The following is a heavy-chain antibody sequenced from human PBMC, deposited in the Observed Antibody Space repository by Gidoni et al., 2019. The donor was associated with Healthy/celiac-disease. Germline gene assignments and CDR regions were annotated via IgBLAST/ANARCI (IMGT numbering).Heavy chain of an antibody. CDR1: VFTFGDYP. Sequence: EVQLVESGGGLLQPVRSLRLSCTASVFTFGDYPMSCFRQAPGKGLEWVGFIRRKAYGGTTEYATSVKGRFTISRDDSKSIAYLKMNSLKTEDTAVYYCTRDVGYCSSTSCHNDYGDYWGQGTLVTVSS. D-gene: IGHD2-2*02. CDR2: IRRKAYGGTT. CDR3: TRDVGYCSSTSCHNDYGDY. V-gene: IGHV3-49*03. J-gene: IGHJ4*02.